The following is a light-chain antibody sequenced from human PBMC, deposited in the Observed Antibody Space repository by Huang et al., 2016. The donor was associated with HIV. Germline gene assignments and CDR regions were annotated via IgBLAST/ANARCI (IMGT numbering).Light chain of an antibody. J-gene: IGKJ1*01. V-gene: IGKV1-17*03. CDR3: LQHNTYPWT. Sequence: DIQMTQSPSAVSASVGDTVTITCRASQGISNYLVWFQQKPGKGPKRLIYAASNLQSGVPLRFSGSGSGKEFTLTISSLQPEDFATYYCLQHNTYPWTFDQGTKVEIK. CDR2: AAS. CDR1: QGISNY.